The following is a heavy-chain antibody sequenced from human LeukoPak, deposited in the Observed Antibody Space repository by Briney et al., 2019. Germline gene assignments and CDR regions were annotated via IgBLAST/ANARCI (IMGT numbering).Heavy chain of an antibody. V-gene: IGHV1-18*01. CDR1: GYTVTSYG. D-gene: IGHD2-15*01. CDR2: ISAYNGNT. Sequence: ASVKVSCKASGYTVTSYGISWVRQAPGQGLEWMGWISAYNGNTNYAQKLQGRVTMTTDTSTSTAYMELRSLRSDDTAVYYCARDYSSVVVAATPGGYWGQGTLVTVSS. CDR3: ARDYSSVVVAATPGGY. J-gene: IGHJ4*02.